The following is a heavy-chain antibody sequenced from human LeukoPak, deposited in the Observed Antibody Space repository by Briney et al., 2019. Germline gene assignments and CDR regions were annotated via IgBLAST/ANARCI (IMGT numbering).Heavy chain of an antibody. D-gene: IGHD2/OR15-2a*01. CDR1: GGSFSGYY. J-gene: IGHJ4*02. CDR2: INHSGST. CDR3: AESGNIDY. V-gene: IGHV4-34*01. Sequence: PSETLSLTCAVYGGSFSGYYWSWIRQPPGKGLEWIGEINHSGSTNYNPSLKSRVTISVDTSKNQFSLKLSSVTAADTAVYYCAESGNIDYWGQGTLVTVSS.